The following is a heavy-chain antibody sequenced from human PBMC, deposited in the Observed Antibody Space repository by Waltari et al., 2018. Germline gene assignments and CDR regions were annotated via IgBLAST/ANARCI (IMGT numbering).Heavy chain of an antibody. CDR3: ARIAAAGGARLFDP. Sequence: QVQLQQWGAGLLKPSETLSLTCAVYGGSFSGYYWSWIRQPPGKGLEWIGEINHNGSNTYHPALRSRVTIPVGQSKNQYSLKRSSVTAADTGVYYWARIAAAGGARLFDPWGQGTLVTVAS. CDR1: GGSFSGYY. J-gene: IGHJ5*02. D-gene: IGHD6-13*01. CDR2: INHNGSN. V-gene: IGHV4-34*01.